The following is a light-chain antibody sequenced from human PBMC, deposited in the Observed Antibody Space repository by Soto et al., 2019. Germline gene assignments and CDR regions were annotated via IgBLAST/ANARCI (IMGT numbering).Light chain of an antibody. CDR2: DVS. CDR3: SSYTSSSTPYV. V-gene: IGLV2-14*03. J-gene: IGLJ1*01. Sequence: QSALTQPASVSGAPGQAITISCTGSSSDVGGYDYVSGYQHHPGKAPKLMIHDVSNRPSGVSNRFSGSKSGNTASLTISGLQAEDEADYYCSSYTSSSTPYVFGTGTKVTVL. CDR1: SSDVGGYDY.